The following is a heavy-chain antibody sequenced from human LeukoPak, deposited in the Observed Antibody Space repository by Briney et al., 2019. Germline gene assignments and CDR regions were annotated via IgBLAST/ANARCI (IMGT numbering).Heavy chain of an antibody. D-gene: IGHD3-9*01. CDR2: ISWDSGSI. CDR1: GFTFDEYA. Sequence: GGSLRLSCEASGFTFDEYAMHWVRQVPGKGLEWASGISWDSGSIGYADSVKGRFTVSRDNAKNSLYLQMNSLRAEDTALYYCAKDMRLAYILTGSDVFDIWGQGTMVTVSS. V-gene: IGHV3-9*01. CDR3: AKDMRLAYILTGSDVFDI. J-gene: IGHJ3*02.